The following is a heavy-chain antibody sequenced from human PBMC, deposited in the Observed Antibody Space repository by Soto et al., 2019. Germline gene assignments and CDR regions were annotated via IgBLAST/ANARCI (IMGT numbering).Heavy chain of an antibody. Sequence: QLQLQESGPGLVKPSETLSLTCTVSGGSISSSSYYWGWIRQSPGKGLEWIGSIYYSGSTYYNPPLKSRVTISVDTSKNQFSLKLSSVTAADTAVYYCARRGWYYWFDPWGQGTLVTVSS. CDR3: ARRGWYYWFDP. CDR2: IYYSGST. CDR1: GGSISSSSYY. D-gene: IGHD6-19*01. J-gene: IGHJ5*02. V-gene: IGHV4-39*01.